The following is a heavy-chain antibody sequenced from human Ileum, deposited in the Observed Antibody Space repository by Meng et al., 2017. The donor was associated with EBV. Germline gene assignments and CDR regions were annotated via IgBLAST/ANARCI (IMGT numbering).Heavy chain of an antibody. Sequence: QVHFPDSRPGLVTPSGSLSLTGAFSDASSSSSYCWTCVRQPPEKGLEWIGQIYHSASTNYNPSLKSRLTLSVDKSKSQFSLELISVTAADTAVYYCARGRRFGSGRYALDYWGQGTLVTVSS. V-gene: IGHV4-4*02. CDR3: ARGRRFGSGRYALDY. CDR2: IYHSAST. D-gene: IGHD3-10*01. J-gene: IGHJ4*02. CDR1: DASSSSSYC.